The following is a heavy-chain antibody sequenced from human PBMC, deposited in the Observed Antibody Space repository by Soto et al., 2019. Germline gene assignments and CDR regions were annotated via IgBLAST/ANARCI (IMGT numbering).Heavy chain of an antibody. CDR1: GCTVSNFY. D-gene: IGHD3-3*01. Sequence: EVQLVESGGGLVQPGESLRLSCSASGCTVSNFYMTWVRQAPGKGLEWVSVISSGGSTYYADSVKGRFTISRDNSKNTLYLEMNSLRAGDTAVYYCARDTFGGAYDFWHGGQGTLVTVSS. CDR3: ARDTFGGAYDFWH. J-gene: IGHJ4*02. CDR2: ISSGGST. V-gene: IGHV3-66*01.